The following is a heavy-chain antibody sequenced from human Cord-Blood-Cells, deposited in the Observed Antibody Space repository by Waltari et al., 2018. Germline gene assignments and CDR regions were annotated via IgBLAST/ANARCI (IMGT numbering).Heavy chain of an antibody. CDR2: INAGNGNT. CDR3: ARDQGGDYDAFDI. CDR1: GYTFSSYA. D-gene: IGHD2-21*02. V-gene: IGHV1-3*01. J-gene: IGHJ3*02. Sequence: QVQLVQSGAEVKKPGASVKVSCKASGYTFSSYAMHLVRKAPGQRLEWMGWINAGNGNTKYSQKFQGRVTITRDTSASTAYMELSSLRSEDTAVYYCARDQGGDYDAFDIWGQGTMVTVSS.